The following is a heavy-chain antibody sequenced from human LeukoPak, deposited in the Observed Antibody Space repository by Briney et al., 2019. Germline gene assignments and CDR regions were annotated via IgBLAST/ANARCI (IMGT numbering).Heavy chain of an antibody. J-gene: IGHJ4*02. CDR1: GFIFSSYV. Sequence: RGSLRLSCSASGFIFSSYVMSWVRQAPGRGLEWVSCISAGGGSTFYSDSVMGRFTISRDNSNNTLHLQMNSLRAEDTAVYYCAKPHGSGSYYPFDYWGQGTLVTVSS. CDR3: AKPHGSGSYYPFDY. V-gene: IGHV3-23*01. D-gene: IGHD3-10*01. CDR2: ISAGGGST.